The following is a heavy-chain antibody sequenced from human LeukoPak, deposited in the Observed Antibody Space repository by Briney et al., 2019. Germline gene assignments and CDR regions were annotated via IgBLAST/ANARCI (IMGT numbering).Heavy chain of an antibody. CDR1: GYTFTGHY. V-gene: IGHV1-2*02. J-gene: IGHJ5*02. CDR3: ARDGNWNYHPLDP. D-gene: IGHD1-7*01. Sequence: GASVTVSFMASGYTFTGHYMHWVRQAPGQGLEWMGWINPNSGGTNYVQKFKGRVTMTRDTSISTAYMELSRLTSDDTAVYYCARDGNWNYHPLDPWGQGTLVTVSS. CDR2: INPNSGGT.